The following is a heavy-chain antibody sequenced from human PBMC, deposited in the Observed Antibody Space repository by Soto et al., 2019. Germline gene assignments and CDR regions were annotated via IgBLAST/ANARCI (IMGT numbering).Heavy chain of an antibody. CDR3: ARDSRGAIDY. J-gene: IGHJ4*02. V-gene: IGHV3-13*01. CDR1: EFTFSSYD. CDR2: IGTAGDT. Sequence: EVQLVESGGGLVQPGGSLRLSCAASEFTFSSYDMHWVRQATGKGLEWVSAIGTAGDTYYPGSVKGRFTISRENAKNSLYLQMNSMRAGDTAVYYCARDSRGAIDYWGQGTLVTVSS. D-gene: IGHD3-10*01.